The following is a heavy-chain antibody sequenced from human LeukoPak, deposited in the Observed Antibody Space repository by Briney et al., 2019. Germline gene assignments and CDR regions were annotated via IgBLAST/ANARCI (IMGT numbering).Heavy chain of an antibody. CDR1: GYSFTSYW. CDR2: IYPGDSDT. J-gene: IGHJ4*02. V-gene: IGHV5-51*01. D-gene: IGHD1-26*01. CDR3: ARHQIVGATRSPFDY. Sequence: GESLKISCKGSGYSFTSYWIGWVSQMPGKGLEWMGIIYPGDSDTRYSPSFQGQVTISADKSISTAYLQWSSLKASDTAMYYCARHQIVGATRSPFDYWGQGTLVTVSS.